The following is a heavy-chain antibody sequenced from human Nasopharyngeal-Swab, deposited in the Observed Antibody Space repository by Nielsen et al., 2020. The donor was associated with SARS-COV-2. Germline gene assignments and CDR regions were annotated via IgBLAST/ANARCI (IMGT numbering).Heavy chain of an antibody. V-gene: IGHV4-34*01. CDR3: ASTGYSSARDH. D-gene: IGHD6-19*01. J-gene: IGHJ4*02. CDR1: GGSFSGYY. CDR2: INHSGST. Sequence: SETLSLTYAVYGGSFSGYYWSWIRQPPGKGLEWIGEINHSGSTNYNPSLKSRVTISVDTSKNQFSLKLSSVTAADTAVYYCASTGYSSARDHWGQGTLVTVSS.